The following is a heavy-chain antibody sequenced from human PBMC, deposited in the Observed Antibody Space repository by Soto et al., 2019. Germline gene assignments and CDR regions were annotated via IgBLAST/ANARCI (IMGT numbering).Heavy chain of an antibody. Sequence: GGSLRLSCAASGFTFRSFSMNWVRQAPGKGLEWVSTISSNSAYIYYTDALRGRFTISRDNAKNSLHLQMNSLRAEDTAVYYCTRDASRDSSARGWFDPWGPGTLVTVSS. V-gene: IGHV3-21*01. CDR3: TRDASRDSSARGWFDP. D-gene: IGHD6-13*01. CDR2: ISSNSAYI. J-gene: IGHJ5*02. CDR1: GFTFRSFS.